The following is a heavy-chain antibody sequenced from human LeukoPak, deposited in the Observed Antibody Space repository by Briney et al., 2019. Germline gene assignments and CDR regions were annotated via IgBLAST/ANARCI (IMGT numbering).Heavy chain of an antibody. J-gene: IGHJ4*02. CDR3: ARGDPSGGSSDFDY. D-gene: IGHD2-2*01. CDR2: IYYSGST. CDR1: GGSISSGGYY. Sequence: SETLSLTCTVSGGSISSGGYYWSWIRQHPGKGLEWIGYIYYSGSTYYNPSLKSRVTISVDTSKNQFSLKLSSVTAADTAVYYCARGDPSGGSSDFDYWGQGTLVTVSS. V-gene: IGHV4-31*03.